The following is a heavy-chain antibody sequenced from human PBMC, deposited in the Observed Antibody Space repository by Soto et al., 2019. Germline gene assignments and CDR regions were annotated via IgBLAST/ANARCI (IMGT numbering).Heavy chain of an antibody. D-gene: IGHD3-16*02. CDR2: ISGSGGST. CDR3: AKGPFSATYYDYIWGSYRYRDYYYYYMDV. V-gene: IGHV3-23*01. J-gene: IGHJ6*03. CDR1: GFTFSSYA. Sequence: GGSLRLSCAASGFTFSSYAMSWFRQAPGKGLEWVSAISGSGGSTYYADSVKGRFTISRDNSKNTLYLQMNSLRAEDTAVYYCAKGPFSATYYDYIWGSYRYRDYYYYYMDVWGKGTTVTVSS.